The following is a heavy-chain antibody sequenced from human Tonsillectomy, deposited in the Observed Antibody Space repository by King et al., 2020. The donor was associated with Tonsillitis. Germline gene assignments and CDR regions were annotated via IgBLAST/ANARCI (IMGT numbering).Heavy chain of an antibody. Sequence: VQLVESGGGLVQPGGSLRLACSTFGFTFRSYAMHWVRQAPGKGLEYVSSISSNGGSTYYADSVKDRFTISRDNFKNTLYLQMSSLRAEDTAVYYCVKMWRRVGDSTWEPGYFYYWGQGTLVTVSS. D-gene: IGHD1-26*01. CDR2: ISSNGGST. V-gene: IGHV3-64D*06. CDR1: GFTFRSYA. J-gene: IGHJ4*02. CDR3: VKMWRRVGDSTWEPGYFYY.